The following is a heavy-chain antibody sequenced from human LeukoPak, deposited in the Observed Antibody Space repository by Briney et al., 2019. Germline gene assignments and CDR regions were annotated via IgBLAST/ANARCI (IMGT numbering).Heavy chain of an antibody. CDR2: INHSGST. CDR1: GGSFSGYY. V-gene: IGHV4-34*01. D-gene: IGHD6-13*01. J-gene: IGHJ4*02. Sequence: PSETLSLTCAVYGGSFSGYYWSRIRQPPGKGLEWIGEINHSGSTNYNPSLKSRVTISVDTSKNQFSLKLSSVTAADTAVYYCARYSSSWYFDYWGQGTLVTVSS. CDR3: ARYSSSWYFDY.